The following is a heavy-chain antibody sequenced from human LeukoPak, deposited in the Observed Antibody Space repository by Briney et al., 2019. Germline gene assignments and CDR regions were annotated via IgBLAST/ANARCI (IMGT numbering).Heavy chain of an antibody. Sequence: PSETLSLTCTVSGGSISSYYWSWIRQPPGKGLEWIGYIYYSGSTNYNPSLKSRVTISVDTSKNQFSLKLSSVTAADTAVYYCARGLKQQLVPNWYFDLWGRGTLVTVSS. J-gene: IGHJ2*01. V-gene: IGHV4-59*12. D-gene: IGHD6-13*01. CDR1: GGSISSYY. CDR3: ARGLKQQLVPNWYFDL. CDR2: IYYSGST.